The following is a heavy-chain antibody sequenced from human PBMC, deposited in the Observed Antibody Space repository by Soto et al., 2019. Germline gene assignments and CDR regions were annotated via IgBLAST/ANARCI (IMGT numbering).Heavy chain of an antibody. Sequence: VASVKVSCKASGYTFTGYYMHWVRQAPGQGLEWMGWINPNSGGTNYAQKFQGWVTMTRDTSISTAYMELSRLRSDDTAVYYCARGDSGSNYYYYGLDVWGQGTTVTVSS. CDR3: ARGDSGSNYYYYGLDV. CDR2: INPNSGGT. J-gene: IGHJ6*02. V-gene: IGHV1-2*04. D-gene: IGHD1-26*01. CDR1: GYTFTGYY.